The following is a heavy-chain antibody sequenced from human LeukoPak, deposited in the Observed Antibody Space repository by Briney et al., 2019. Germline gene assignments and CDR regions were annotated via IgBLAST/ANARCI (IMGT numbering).Heavy chain of an antibody. J-gene: IGHJ4*02. V-gene: IGHV4-59*12. D-gene: IGHD2-21*01. CDR1: GGSISSYY. CDR3: ARGRREVINYY. CDR2: IYYSGST. Sequence: SETLSLTCTVSGGSISSYYWSWIRQPPGKGLEWIGYIYYSGSTNYNPSLKSRVTISVDTSKNQFSLQLNSVTPEDTAVYYCARGRREVINYYWGQGTLVTVSS.